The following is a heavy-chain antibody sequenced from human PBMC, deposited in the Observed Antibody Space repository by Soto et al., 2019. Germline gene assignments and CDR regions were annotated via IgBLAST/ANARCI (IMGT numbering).Heavy chain of an antibody. Sequence: SETLSLTCTVSGGSISSCGYYWSWIRQHPGKVLEWIGYIYYSGSTYYNPSLKSRVTISVDTPKNQFSLKRSSVTAADTAVYYCARSTAAAGRILYWGQGTLDTVSS. D-gene: IGHD6-13*01. V-gene: IGHV4-31*03. J-gene: IGHJ4*02. CDR1: GGSISSCGYY. CDR3: ARSTAAAGRILY. CDR2: IYYSGST.